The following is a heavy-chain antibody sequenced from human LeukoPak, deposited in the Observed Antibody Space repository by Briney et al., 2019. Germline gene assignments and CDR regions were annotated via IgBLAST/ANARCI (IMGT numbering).Heavy chain of an antibody. CDR2: IYYSGST. CDR1: GGSISSGDYY. J-gene: IGHJ5*02. CDR3: ARELSGRDRRNLQYNWFDP. D-gene: IGHD1-26*01. Sequence: PSETLSLTCTVSGGSISSGDYYWSWIRQPPGKGLEWIVYIYYSGSTYYNPSLKSRVTISVDTSKNQFSLNLSSVTAADTAVYYCARELSGRDRRNLQYNWFDPWGQGTLVTVSS. V-gene: IGHV4-30-4*01.